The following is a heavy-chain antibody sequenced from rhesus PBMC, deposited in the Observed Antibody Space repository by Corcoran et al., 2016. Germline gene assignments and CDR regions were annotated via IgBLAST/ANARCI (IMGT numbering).Heavy chain of an antibody. CDR2: ITYSGST. Sequence: QVQLPASGPGLVKPSEPLSLTCAVSRGSIRRGYYYSSWIGHPTGKGLEWIGYITYSGSTSYNPSLKSRVTISRDTSKNQCALKLSAGTAADTAVYYCARYEGYGKRNYYGLDSWGQGVVVTVSS. CDR3: ARYEGYGKRNYYGLDS. D-gene: IGHD4-35*01. V-gene: IGHV4-122*02. CDR1: RGSIRRGYYY. J-gene: IGHJ6*01.